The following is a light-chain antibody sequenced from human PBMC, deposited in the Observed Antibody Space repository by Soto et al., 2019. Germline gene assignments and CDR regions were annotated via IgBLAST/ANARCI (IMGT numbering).Light chain of an antibody. CDR3: SSYTSSNSYV. J-gene: IGLJ1*01. CDR1: SSDVGAYNS. CDR2: DVS. Sequence: QSALTQPASVSGSPGQSIAISCTGTSSDVGAYNSVSWYQQYPGKAPKLMIHDVSNRPSGVSDRFSGSKSGNTASLTISGLQAEDEAYYYCSSYTSSNSYVFGSGTKLTVL. V-gene: IGLV2-14*01.